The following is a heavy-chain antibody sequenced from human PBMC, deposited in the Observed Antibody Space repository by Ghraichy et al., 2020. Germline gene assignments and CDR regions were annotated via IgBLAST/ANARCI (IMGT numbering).Heavy chain of an antibody. Sequence: GESLNISCAASGFSFSRYAMSWVRQAPGKWLEWVSASSGGGTSPYYADSVKGRFTITRDNSKNTLFLQMNSLRAEDRALYYCAQAYSSGWYSLAPNAFNIWCHGTMVTVSA. CDR2: SSGGGTSP. D-gene: IGHD6-19*01. J-gene: IGHJ3*02. V-gene: IGHV3-23*01. CDR1: GFSFSRYA. CDR3: AQAYSSGWYSLAPNAFNI.